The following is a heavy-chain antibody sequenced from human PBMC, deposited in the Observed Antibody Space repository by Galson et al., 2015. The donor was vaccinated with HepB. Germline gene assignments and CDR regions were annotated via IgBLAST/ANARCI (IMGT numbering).Heavy chain of an antibody. J-gene: IGHJ4*02. D-gene: IGHD5-12*01. V-gene: IGHV3-23*01. CDR3: AKEETSGYGSQYYFAY. Sequence: LRLSCAASGFTFRNFAVTWVRQAPGKGLEWVSTISATGGAAYYADSVKGRFTISRDNSKNTLYLQMNSLRAEDTAIFYCAKEETSGYGSQYYFAYWGQGSLVTVSS. CDR2: ISATGGAA. CDR1: GFTFRNFA.